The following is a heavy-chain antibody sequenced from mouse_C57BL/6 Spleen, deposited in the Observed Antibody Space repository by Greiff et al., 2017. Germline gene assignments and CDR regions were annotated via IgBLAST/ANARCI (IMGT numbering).Heavy chain of an antibody. CDR3: AREGVLRRDYAMDY. CDR2: IYPGSGNT. V-gene: IGHV1-76*01. CDR1: GYTFTDYY. J-gene: IGHJ4*01. Sequence: VQLQQSGAELVRPGASVKLSCKASGYTFTDYYINWVKQRPGQGLEWIARIYPGSGNTYYNEKFKGKATLTAEKSSSTAYMQLGSLTSEDSAVYFCAREGVLRRDYAMDYWGQGTSVTVSS. D-gene: IGHD2-12*01.